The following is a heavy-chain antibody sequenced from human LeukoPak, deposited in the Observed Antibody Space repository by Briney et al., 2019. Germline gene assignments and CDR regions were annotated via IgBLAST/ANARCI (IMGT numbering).Heavy chain of an antibody. CDR1: GGSFSGYY. V-gene: IGHV4-34*01. CDR2: INHSGST. CDR3: ARSAIVVAFDP. D-gene: IGHD2-2*01. J-gene: IGHJ5*02. Sequence: SETLSLTCAVYGGSFSGYYWSWIRQPPGKGLEWIGEINHSGSTNYNPSLKSRVTISVDTSKNQFSLKLSSVTAADTAVYYCARSAIVVAFDPWGQGTLVTVSS.